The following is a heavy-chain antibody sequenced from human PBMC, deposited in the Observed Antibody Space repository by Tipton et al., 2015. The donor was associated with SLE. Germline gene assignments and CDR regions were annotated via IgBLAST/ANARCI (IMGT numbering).Heavy chain of an antibody. J-gene: IGHJ4*02. CDR1: DDSITTSRYY. Sequence: TLSLTCTVSDDSITTSRYYWAWIRQPPGKGLQWIGSVSFSRTVDYDPSLTSRISVSLDTSKKQLSLKLASVTAADTAAYYCVRHQSGTMESVWGQGTLVIVSS. V-gene: IGHV4-39*07. CDR3: VRHQSGTMESV. D-gene: IGHD1-7*01. CDR2: VSFSRTV.